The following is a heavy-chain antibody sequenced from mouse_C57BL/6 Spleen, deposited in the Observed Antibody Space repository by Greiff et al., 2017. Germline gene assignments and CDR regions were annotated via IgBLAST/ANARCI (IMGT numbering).Heavy chain of an antibody. J-gene: IGHJ2*01. CDR1: GFNIKNTY. CDR3: AQIITTVVATNYFDY. CDR2: IDPANGNT. Sequence: EVQLQQSVAELVRPGASVKLSCTASGFNIKNTYMHWVKQRPEQGLEWIGRIDPANGNTKYAPKFPGKATITADTASNTAYLQLSSLTSEDTAIYYCAQIITTVVATNYFDYWGQGTPLTVSS. D-gene: IGHD1-1*01. V-gene: IGHV14-3*01.